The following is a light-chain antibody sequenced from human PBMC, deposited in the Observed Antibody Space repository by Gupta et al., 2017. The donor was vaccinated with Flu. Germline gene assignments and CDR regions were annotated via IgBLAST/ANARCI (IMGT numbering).Light chain of an antibody. CDR2: DDY. CDR3: KVWDTSSDWV. Sequence: SYFLTPPPSLSVAPGQTARITCCGTNIVTKSVHWYQQKPGQAPVLVVYDDYDRPSGIPERFSGAKCGNTATLTISRVEAGDGADYYCKVWDTSSDWVFGGGTKLTVL. J-gene: IGLJ3*02. CDR1: NIVTKS. V-gene: IGLV3-21*02.